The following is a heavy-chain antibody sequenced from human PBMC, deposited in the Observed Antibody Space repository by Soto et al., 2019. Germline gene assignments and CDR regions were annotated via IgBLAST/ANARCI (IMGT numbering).Heavy chain of an antibody. D-gene: IGHD5-12*01. CDR3: ARATQGRMATIRTHYYYGMDV. J-gene: IGHJ6*02. V-gene: IGHV1-69*12. CDR1: GGTFSSYA. Sequence: QVQLVQSGAEVKKPGSSVKVSCKASGGTFSSYAISWVRQAPGQGLEWMGGIIPIFGTANYAQKFQGRVTITADESTXXAXMXLSSLRSEETAVYYCARATQGRMATIRTHYYYGMDVWGQGTTVTVSS. CDR2: IIPIFGTA.